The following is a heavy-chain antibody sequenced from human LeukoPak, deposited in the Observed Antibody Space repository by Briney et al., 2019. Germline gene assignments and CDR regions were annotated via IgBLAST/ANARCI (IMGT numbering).Heavy chain of an antibody. CDR2: ISYSSSTI. Sequence: PGGSLRLSCAASGFTFSTYSMSWVRQAPGKGLNWVSYISYSSSTIYYADSVKGRFAISRDNAKNSLYLQMNSLRAEDTAMYYCARGCHDAFDIWGQGTMVTVSS. CDR3: ARGCHDAFDI. CDR1: GFTFSTYS. V-gene: IGHV3-48*01. J-gene: IGHJ3*02.